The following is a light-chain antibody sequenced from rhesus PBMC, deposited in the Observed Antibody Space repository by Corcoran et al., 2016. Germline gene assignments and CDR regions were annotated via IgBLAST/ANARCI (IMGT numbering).Light chain of an antibody. CDR2: GAS. CDR3: QQYSNWPLT. J-gene: IGKJ4*01. Sequence: EIVMTQSPATLSLSPGERATLSCRASQSVSSSLAWYQQKPGTAPRLLIYGASSRAAGIPDRFSGRGSGTEFTLTISSLEPEDFAVYYCQQYSNWPLTFGGGTKVGIK. CDR1: QSVSSS. V-gene: IGKV3-42*03.